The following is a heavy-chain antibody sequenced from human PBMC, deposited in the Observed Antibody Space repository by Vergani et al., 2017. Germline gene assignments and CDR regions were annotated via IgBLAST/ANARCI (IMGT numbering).Heavy chain of an antibody. CDR2: INHSGST. J-gene: IGHJ4*02. CDR1: GGSFSGYY. V-gene: IGHV4-34*01. CDR3: VGLGYCSGGSCYLDY. Sequence: QVQLQQWGAGLLKPSETLSLTCAVYGGSFSGYYWSWIRQPPGKGLAWIGEINHSGSTNYNPSLKSRVTISVDTSKNQFYLKLSSVTAADTAVYYCVGLGYCSGGSCYLDYWGQGTLVTVSS. D-gene: IGHD2-15*01.